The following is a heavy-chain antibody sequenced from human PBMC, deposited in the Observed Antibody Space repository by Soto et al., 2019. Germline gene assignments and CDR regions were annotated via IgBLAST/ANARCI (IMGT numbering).Heavy chain of an antibody. CDR1: GGSFSGYY. Sequence: QVQLQQWGAGLLKPSETLSLTCAVYGGSFSGYYWSWIRQPPGKGLEWIGEINHSGSTNYNPSLQSRVTISVDTSKNQFSLKLSSVTAADTAVYYWARDSRASIAADWGQGTLVTVSS. V-gene: IGHV4-34*01. CDR2: INHSGST. CDR3: ARDSRASIAAD. D-gene: IGHD6-6*01. J-gene: IGHJ4*02.